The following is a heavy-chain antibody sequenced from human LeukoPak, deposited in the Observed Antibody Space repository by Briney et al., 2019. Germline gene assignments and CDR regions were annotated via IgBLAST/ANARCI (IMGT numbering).Heavy chain of an antibody. D-gene: IGHD5-24*01. V-gene: IGHV3-9*01. CDR1: GFTFDGYA. CDR3: AKVARDGYILYYFDY. J-gene: IGHJ4*02. Sequence: GGSLRLSCAASGFTFDGYAMHWVRHAPGKGLEWVSGISWNSGSIGYADSVKGRFTISRDNAKNSLYLQMNSLRAEDTALYYCAKVARDGYILYYFDYWGQGTLVTVSS. CDR2: ISWNSGSI.